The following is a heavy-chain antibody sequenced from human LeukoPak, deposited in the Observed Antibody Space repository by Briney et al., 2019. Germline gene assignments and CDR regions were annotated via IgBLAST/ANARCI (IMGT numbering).Heavy chain of an antibody. CDR3: ARAQVQLLPHDAFDI. Sequence: ASVKVSCKASGYSFVGYGITWVRQAPGQGLEWMGWFNPENGNTNYAQKVQGRVTMTADTSTSTSYMELRSLRSDDTAVYYCARAQVQLLPHDAFDIWGQGTMVTVSS. CDR1: GYSFVGYG. V-gene: IGHV1-18*01. J-gene: IGHJ3*02. CDR2: FNPENGNT. D-gene: IGHD2-2*01.